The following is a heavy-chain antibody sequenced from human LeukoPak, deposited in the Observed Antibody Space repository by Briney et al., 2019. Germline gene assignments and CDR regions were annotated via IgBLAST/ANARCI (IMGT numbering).Heavy chain of an antibody. CDR2: ISWNSGSI. Sequence: PGRSLRPSCAASGFTFDDYAMHWVRQAPGKGLEWVSGISWNSGSIGYADSVKGRFTISRDNAENTLFLQMNSLGADDTAVYYCARAGWYRFDYWGQGTLVTVSS. D-gene: IGHD6-19*01. CDR1: GFTFDDYA. V-gene: IGHV3-9*01. J-gene: IGHJ4*02. CDR3: ARAGWYRFDY.